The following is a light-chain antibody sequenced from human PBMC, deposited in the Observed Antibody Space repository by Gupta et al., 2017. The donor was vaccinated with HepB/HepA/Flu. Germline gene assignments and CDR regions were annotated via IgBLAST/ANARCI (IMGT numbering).Light chain of an antibody. V-gene: IGLV2-11*01. CDR3: CSYAGSYTFVV. CDR2: DVS. Sequence: QSGLTQPRSVSGSPGQSATTSRTGTSSDVGGYNYVSWYQQHPGKAPKLMIYDVSKRPSGVPDRFSGSKSGNTASLTISGLQAEDEADYYCCSYAGSYTFVVFGGGTKLTVL. CDR1: SSDVGGYNY. J-gene: IGLJ2*01.